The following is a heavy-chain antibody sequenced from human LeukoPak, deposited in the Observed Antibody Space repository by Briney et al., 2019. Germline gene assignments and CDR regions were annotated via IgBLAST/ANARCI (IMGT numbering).Heavy chain of an antibody. J-gene: IGHJ4*02. CDR3: TREVYCSSTSCHPPTYYFDY. Sequence: GGSLRLSCTASGFTFGDYAMSWFRQAPGKGLEWVGFIRSKAYGWTTEYAASVKGRFTISRDDSKSIAYLQMNSLKTEDTAVYYCTREVYCSSTSCHPPTYYFDYWGQGTLVTVSS. CDR1: GFTFGDYA. D-gene: IGHD2-2*01. CDR2: IRSKAYGWTT. V-gene: IGHV3-49*03.